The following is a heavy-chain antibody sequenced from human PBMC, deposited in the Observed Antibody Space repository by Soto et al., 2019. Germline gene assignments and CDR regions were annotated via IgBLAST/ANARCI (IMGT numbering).Heavy chain of an antibody. Sequence: GASVKVSCKASGGTFSSYAISWVRQAPGQGLEWMGGIIPIFGTANYAQKFQGRVTITADESTSTAYMELSSLRSEDTAVYYCARVSRSGYYPKYWGQGTLVTVSS. CDR3: ARVSRSGYYPKY. CDR2: IIPIFGTA. D-gene: IGHD3-3*01. J-gene: IGHJ4*02. V-gene: IGHV1-69*13. CDR1: GGTFSSYA.